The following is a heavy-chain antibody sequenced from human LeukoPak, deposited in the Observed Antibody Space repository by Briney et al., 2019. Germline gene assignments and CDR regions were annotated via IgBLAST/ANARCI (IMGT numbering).Heavy chain of an antibody. CDR2: IYHKGDT. CDR1: GASITNARW. J-gene: IGHJ3*02. V-gene: IGHV4-4*02. D-gene: IGHD5-24*01. CDR3: ATRDGSSHEFDI. Sequence: SETLSLTCGVSGASITNARWWSWVRQPPGKGLEWIGEIYHKGDTNNNPSLKSRVTMAVDRSKNQFSLTLSSVIAADTAMYYCATRDGSSHEFDIWGQGTMVTVSS.